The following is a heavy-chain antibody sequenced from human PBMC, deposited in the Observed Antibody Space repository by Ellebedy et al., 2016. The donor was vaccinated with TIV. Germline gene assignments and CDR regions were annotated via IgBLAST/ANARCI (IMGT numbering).Heavy chain of an antibody. CDR1: GYTFTSFG. V-gene: IGHV1-18*04. CDR2: ISAYNGNT. J-gene: IGHJ4*02. D-gene: IGHD3-22*01. Sequence: ASVKVSCKASGYTFTSFGVTWVRQAPGQGLEWMGWISAYNGNTNYVQKLQGRVTLTTDTSMNKAYLELRSLRSDDTAVYYCARVGPFYDDTSGYMHYWGQGTLVTVSS. CDR3: ARVGPFYDDTSGYMHY.